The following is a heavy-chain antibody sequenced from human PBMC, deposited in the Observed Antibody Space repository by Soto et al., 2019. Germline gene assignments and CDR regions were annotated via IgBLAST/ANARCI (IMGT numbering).Heavy chain of an antibody. Sequence: GASVKFYCKASGRTFSSYATSLVRQAPGQGLEWMGGIIPIFGTANYAQKFQGRVTITADESTSTAYMELSSLRSEDTAVYYCARAYDSSGYHNWFDPWGQGTLVTVPQ. D-gene: IGHD3-22*01. CDR1: GRTFSSYA. CDR2: IIPIFGTA. CDR3: ARAYDSSGYHNWFDP. J-gene: IGHJ5*02. V-gene: IGHV1-69*01.